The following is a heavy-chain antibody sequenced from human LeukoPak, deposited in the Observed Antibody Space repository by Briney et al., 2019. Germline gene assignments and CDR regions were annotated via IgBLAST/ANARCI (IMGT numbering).Heavy chain of an antibody. CDR1: GFTFSSYG. CDR3: AKDQGNFDY. J-gene: IGHJ4*02. V-gene: IGHV3-30*02. D-gene: IGHD6-13*01. Sequence: PGGSLRLSCAASGFTFSSYGLHWVRQAPGKGLEWVTFIRYDGSNKYYADSVKGRFTISRDNSKNTVFLQMNSLRAEDTAVYYCAKDQGNFDYWGQGTLVTVSS. CDR2: IRYDGSNK.